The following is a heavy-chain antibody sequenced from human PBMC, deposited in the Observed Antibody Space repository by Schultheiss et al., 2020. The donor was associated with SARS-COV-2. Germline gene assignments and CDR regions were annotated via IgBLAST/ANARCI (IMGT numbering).Heavy chain of an antibody. CDR3: AKGSHDIHGIDA. CDR1: GFSFSSYA. D-gene: IGHD3-16*01. J-gene: IGHJ5*02. Sequence: GGSLRLSCAASGFSFSSYALTWVRQAPGKGLEWVSGITETGDSTHSADSVRARFSISRDNSKNTLYLQMNSLRADDTAIYYCAKGSHDIHGIDAWGQGTLVTVSS. CDR2: ITETGDST. V-gene: IGHV3-23*01.